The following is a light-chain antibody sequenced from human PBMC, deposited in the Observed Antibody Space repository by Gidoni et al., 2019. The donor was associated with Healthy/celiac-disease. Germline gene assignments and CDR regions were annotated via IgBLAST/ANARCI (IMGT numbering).Light chain of an antibody. CDR2: YDS. J-gene: IGLJ3*02. V-gene: IGLV3-21*04. CDR3: QVWDSSSDHRGV. CDR1: NIGSKS. Sequence: SYVLTQPPSLSVAPGKTARITCGGNNIGSKSVHWYQQKPGQAPVLVIYYDSDRPSGIPERFSGSNSGNTATLTISRVEAGDEADYYCQVWDSSSDHRGVFGGGTKLTVL.